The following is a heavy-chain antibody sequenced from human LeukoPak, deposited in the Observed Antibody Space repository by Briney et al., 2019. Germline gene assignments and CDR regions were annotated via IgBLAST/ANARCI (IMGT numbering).Heavy chain of an antibody. V-gene: IGHV3-30*18. Sequence: QPGGSLRLSCAASGFTFSSYGMPWVRQAPGKGLEWVAVISYDGSNKYYADPVKGRFTISRDNSKNTLYLQMNSLRAEDTAVYYCAKEQFSLYSSSWYGAWYFDLWGRGTLVTVSS. CDR1: GFTFSSYG. CDR3: AKEQFSLYSSSWYGAWYFDL. D-gene: IGHD6-13*01. CDR2: ISYDGSNK. J-gene: IGHJ2*01.